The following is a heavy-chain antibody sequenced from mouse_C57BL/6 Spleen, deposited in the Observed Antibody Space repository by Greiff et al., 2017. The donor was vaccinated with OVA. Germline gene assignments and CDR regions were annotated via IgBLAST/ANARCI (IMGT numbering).Heavy chain of an antibody. V-gene: IGHV1-64*01. CDR3: AREGFITTVVEAY. Sequence: VQLQQPGAELVKPGASVKLSCKASGYTFTSYWMRWVKQRPGQGLEWIGMIHPNSGSTNYNEKFKSKATLTVDKSSSTAYMQLSSLTSEDSAVYYCAREGFITTVVEAYWGQGTLVTVSA. D-gene: IGHD1-1*01. CDR1: GYTFTSYW. J-gene: IGHJ3*01. CDR2: IHPNSGST.